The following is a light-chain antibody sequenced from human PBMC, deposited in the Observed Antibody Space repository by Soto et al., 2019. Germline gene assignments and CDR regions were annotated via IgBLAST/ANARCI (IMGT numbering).Light chain of an antibody. J-gene: IGKJ2*01. CDR2: GAS. Sequence: EIVLTQSPGTLSLSPGERATLSCRTSQSVRNNYLAWYQQKPGQAPRLLIYGASGRATGIPDRFSGSGSGTDFTLTISRLEPEDFPVYYCQQYGSSPYTFGQGTKLEI. CDR3: QQYGSSPYT. V-gene: IGKV3-20*01. CDR1: QSVRNNY.